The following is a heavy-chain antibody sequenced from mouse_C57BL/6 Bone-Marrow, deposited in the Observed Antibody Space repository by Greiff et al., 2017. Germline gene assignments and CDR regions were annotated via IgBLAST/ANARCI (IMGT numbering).Heavy chain of an antibody. CDR2: IWSDGST. V-gene: IGHV2-6-1*01. CDR1: GFSLTSYG. D-gene: IGHD2-3*01. Sequence: QVQLKESGPGLVAPSQSLSITCTVSGFSLTSYGVHWVRQPPGKGLEWLVVIWSDGSTTYNSALKSRLSISKDNSKSQVFIKMNRLQTDDTAMYDCARHGGGDGYYGSRAYWGQGTLVTVSA. CDR3: ARHGGGDGYYGSRAY. J-gene: IGHJ3*01.